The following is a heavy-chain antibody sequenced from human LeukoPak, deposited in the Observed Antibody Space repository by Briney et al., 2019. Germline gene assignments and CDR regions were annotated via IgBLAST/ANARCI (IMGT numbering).Heavy chain of an antibody. CDR2: IYYSGST. V-gene: IGHV4-39*01. CDR3: ARSGYDYGELDY. CDR1: GGSIRSSSYY. J-gene: IGHJ4*02. Sequence: KSSETLSLTCTVSGGSIRSSSYYWGWIRQPPGKGLEWIGSIYYSGSTYYNASLKSRGTISVDTSKNQFSLKLSSVTAADTAVYYCARSGYDYGELDYWGQGTLVTVSS. D-gene: IGHD5-18*01.